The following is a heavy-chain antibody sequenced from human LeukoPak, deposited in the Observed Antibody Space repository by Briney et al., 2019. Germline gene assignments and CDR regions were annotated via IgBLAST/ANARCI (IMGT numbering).Heavy chain of an antibody. V-gene: IGHV3-33*01. CDR3: VRDRIVATSAAFDY. CDR2: IWHDGSDK. Sequence: PGRTLRLSCAASGFTFSRYGMHWVRQGPGKGLEWVAVIWHDGSDKYYADSVRGRFTISRDNSKNTVYLQMNSLRAEDTAVYYCVRDRIVATSAAFDYWGQGTLVTVSS. CDR1: GFTFSRYG. D-gene: IGHD5-12*01. J-gene: IGHJ4*02.